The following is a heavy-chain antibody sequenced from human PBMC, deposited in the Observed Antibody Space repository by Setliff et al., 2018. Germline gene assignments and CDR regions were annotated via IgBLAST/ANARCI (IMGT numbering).Heavy chain of an antibody. J-gene: IGHJ5*02. CDR2: LIXXXXXX. CDR1: GDSFSNYA. D-gene: IGHD2-15*01. V-gene: IGHV1-69*05. CDR3: ARSPALLGIVYLDP. Sequence: SVKVSCKASGDSFSNYAISWVRQAPGQGLEWMGGLIXXXXXXXXAQKXXDRVTITTDESTSTAYMELNSLTSEDTAVYYCARSPALLGIVYLDPWGQGTRVTVSS.